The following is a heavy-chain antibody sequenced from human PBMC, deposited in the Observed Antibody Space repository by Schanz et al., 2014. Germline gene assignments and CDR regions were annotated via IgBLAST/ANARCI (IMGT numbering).Heavy chain of an antibody. D-gene: IGHD3-22*01. CDR1: GFTFDDYA. CDR3: ATAHYDSNIPYF. Sequence: EVQLVESGGGLVQPGRSLRLSCAASGFTFDDYAMHWVRQVPGKGLEWVSGISWNSGSIGYADSVKGRFTISRDNSKDTLFLQMNSLRAEDTAFYYCATAHYDSNIPYFWGLGTLVTVSS. CDR2: ISWNSGSI. J-gene: IGHJ4*02. V-gene: IGHV3-9*01.